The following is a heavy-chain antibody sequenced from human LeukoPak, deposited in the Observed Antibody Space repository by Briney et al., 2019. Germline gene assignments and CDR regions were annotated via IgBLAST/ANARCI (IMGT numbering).Heavy chain of an antibody. CDR3: ATSPPPRYFDL. V-gene: IGHV3-23*01. CDR2: FSASGGGT. CDR1: GFTSSSYA. J-gene: IGHJ2*01. Sequence: GGSLRLSCAASGFTSSSYAMSWVRQAPGKGLEWVSSFSASGGGTNYADSVKGRFTISRDNSKNMQYLQMNSLRAEDTAVYYCATSPPPRYFDLWGRGTLVTVSS.